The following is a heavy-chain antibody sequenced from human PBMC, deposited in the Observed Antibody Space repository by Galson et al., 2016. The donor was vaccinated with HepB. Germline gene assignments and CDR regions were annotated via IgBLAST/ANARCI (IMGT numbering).Heavy chain of an antibody. Sequence: SLRLSCAASGFLFTSYGMPWVRQAPGKGLEWVAVVSFDGSIKYYGDSVKGRFTISRDNSKNTLYLQMNSLRAEDTAVYYCARALVSSGYSGVDYWGQGTLVTVSS. J-gene: IGHJ4*02. CDR1: GFLFTSYG. D-gene: IGHD3-22*01. CDR3: ARALVSSGYSGVDY. CDR2: VSFDGSIK. V-gene: IGHV3-30*03.